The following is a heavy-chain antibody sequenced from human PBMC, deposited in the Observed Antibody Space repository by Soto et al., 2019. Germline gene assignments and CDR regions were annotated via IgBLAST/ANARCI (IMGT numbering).Heavy chain of an antibody. Sequence: QVQLVESGGGVVQPGRSLRLSCAASGFTFSSYGMHWVRQAPGKGLEWVAVISYDGSNKYYSDSVKGRFTISRDNSKNTLYLQMNRLRAEDTAVYYCEEEWAGWEIRPYYGVAVCGQGTTVTVS. CDR2: ISYDGSNK. CDR3: EEEWAGWEIRPYYGVAV. V-gene: IGHV3-30*18. CDR1: GFTFSSYG. J-gene: IGHJ6*02. D-gene: IGHD1-26*01.